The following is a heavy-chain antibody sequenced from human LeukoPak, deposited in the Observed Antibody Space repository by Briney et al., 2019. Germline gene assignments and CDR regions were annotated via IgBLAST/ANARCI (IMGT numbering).Heavy chain of an antibody. J-gene: IGHJ3*02. D-gene: IGHD3-10*01. V-gene: IGHV4-59*02. Sequence: SSETLSLTCTVSGGSVSSYFWSWIRRPPGKGLEWIGYIDDNGKTNYNPSLKSQVTISIDKSKNQFSLKLSPVTAADTAMYYCARSDYHGSGSRTVFDAFDIWGQGTRVTVSS. CDR3: ARSDYHGSGSRTVFDAFDI. CDR1: GGSVSSYF. CDR2: IDDNGKT.